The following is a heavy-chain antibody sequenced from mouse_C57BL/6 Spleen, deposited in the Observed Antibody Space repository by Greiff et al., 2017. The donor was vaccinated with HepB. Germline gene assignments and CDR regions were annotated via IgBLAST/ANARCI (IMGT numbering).Heavy chain of an antibody. D-gene: IGHD1-1*01. CDR2: ISGGGGNT. CDR3: ARHLGDYYGSRKFAY. CDR1: GFTFSSYT. V-gene: IGHV5-9*01. J-gene: IGHJ3*01. Sequence: EVKLVESGGGLVKPGGSLKLSCAASGFTFSSYTMSWVRQTPEKRLEWVATISGGGGNTYYPDSVKGRFTISRDNAKNTLYLQMSSLRSEDTALYYCARHLGDYYGSRKFAYWGQGTLVTVSA.